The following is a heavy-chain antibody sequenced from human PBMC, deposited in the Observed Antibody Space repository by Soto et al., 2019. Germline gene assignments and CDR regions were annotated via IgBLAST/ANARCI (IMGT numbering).Heavy chain of an antibody. V-gene: IGHV1-24*01. CDR1: GYTLTELS. J-gene: IGHJ6*02. CDR2: FDPEDGET. D-gene: IGHD2-15*01. Sequence: GASVKVSCKVSGYTLTELSMHWVRQAPGKGLEWMGGFDPEDGETIYAQKFQGRVTMTEDTSTDTAYMELSSLRSEDTAVYYCAIRYCSGGSCYGTPSYYYGMDVWGQGTTVTVSS. CDR3: AIRYCSGGSCYGTPSYYYGMDV.